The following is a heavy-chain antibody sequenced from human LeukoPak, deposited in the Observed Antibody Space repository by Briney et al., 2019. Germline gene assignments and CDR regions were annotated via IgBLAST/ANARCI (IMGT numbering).Heavy chain of an antibody. J-gene: IGHJ4*02. CDR3: AKDLWIAVAGTGY. V-gene: IGHV3-23*01. Sequence: PGGSLRLSCAASGFPFSIYAMSWVRQAPGKGLEWVSAISGSGGSTYYADSVKGRFTISRDNSKNTLYLQMNSLRAEDTAVYYCAKDLWIAVAGTGYWGQGTLVTVSS. CDR2: ISGSGGST. D-gene: IGHD6-19*01. CDR1: GFPFSIYA.